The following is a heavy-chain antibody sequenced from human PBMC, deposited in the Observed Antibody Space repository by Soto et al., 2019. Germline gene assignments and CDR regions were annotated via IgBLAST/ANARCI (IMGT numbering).Heavy chain of an antibody. CDR2: IYYSGST. CDR1: GGSISSYY. V-gene: IGHV4-59*01. Sequence: PXETLSLTCTVAGGSISSYYWSWIRQPPGKGLEWIGYIYYSGSTNYNPSLKSRVTISVDTSKNQFSLKLSSVTAADTAVYYCARWGGTPDYYYYGMDVWGQGTTVTVSS. D-gene: IGHD3-16*01. J-gene: IGHJ6*02. CDR3: ARWGGTPDYYYYGMDV.